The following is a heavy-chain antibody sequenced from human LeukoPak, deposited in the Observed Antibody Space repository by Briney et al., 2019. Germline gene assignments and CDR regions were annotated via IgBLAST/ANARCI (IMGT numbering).Heavy chain of an antibody. D-gene: IGHD6-13*01. J-gene: IGHJ4*02. V-gene: IGHV3-48*04. Sequence: PGGSLRLSCAASGFTFSSYSMNWVRQAPGKGLGWVSYISSSSSTIYYADSVKGRFTISRDNAKNSLYLQMNSLRAEDTAVYYCARVKLSFKIAAADYWGQGTLVTVSS. CDR3: ARVKLSFKIAAADY. CDR1: GFTFSSYS. CDR2: ISSSSSTI.